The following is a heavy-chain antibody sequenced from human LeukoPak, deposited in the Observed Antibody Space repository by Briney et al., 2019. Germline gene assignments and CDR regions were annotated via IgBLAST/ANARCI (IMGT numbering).Heavy chain of an antibody. CDR1: GFTFSHFE. D-gene: IGHD3-10*01. Sequence: PGGSLRLSCAASGFTFSHFEMIWVRQAPGKGLEWVSYISSRGSTIYYADSVKGRFTISRDNAKNSLYLQMSSLRAEDTAVYHCARGRYGGSGKGYFDYWGQGTLVTVSS. CDR2: ISSRGSTI. V-gene: IGHV3-48*03. CDR3: ARGRYGGSGKGYFDY. J-gene: IGHJ4*02.